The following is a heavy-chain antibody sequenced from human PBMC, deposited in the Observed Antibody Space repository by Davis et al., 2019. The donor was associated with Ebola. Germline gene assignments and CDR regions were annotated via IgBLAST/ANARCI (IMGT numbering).Heavy chain of an antibody. Sequence: SETLSLTCTVSGGSISSYYWSWIRQLPGKGLEWIGYIYYSGSTNYNPSLKSRVTISVDTSKNQFSLKLSCVTAADTAVYYCARSNLLGSGSYRPLDYWGQGTLVTVSS. CDR3: ARSNLLGSGSYRPLDY. D-gene: IGHD3-10*01. CDR2: IYYSGST. J-gene: IGHJ4*02. V-gene: IGHV4-59*01. CDR1: GGSISSYY.